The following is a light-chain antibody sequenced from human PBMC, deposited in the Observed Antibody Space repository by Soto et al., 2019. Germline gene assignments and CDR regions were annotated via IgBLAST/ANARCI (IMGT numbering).Light chain of an antibody. CDR3: TSYTSGGTLVV. V-gene: IGLV2-14*01. CDR1: SSDVGGYNY. J-gene: IGLJ2*01. CDR2: DVS. Sequence: QSALTQPASVSGSPGQSITISCTGTSSDVGGYNYVSRYQQHPGKAPKLMIYDVSKRPSGVSNRFSGSKSGNTASLTISGLQAEDEADYYCTSYTSGGTLVVFGGGTQLTVL.